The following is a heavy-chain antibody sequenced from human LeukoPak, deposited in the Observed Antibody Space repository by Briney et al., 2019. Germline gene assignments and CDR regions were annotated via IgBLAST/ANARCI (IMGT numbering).Heavy chain of an antibody. Sequence: GGSLRLSCASSGFIFSSHWMHWVRQAPGKGLEWVSRINGDGTKTNYADSVKGRFTVSRDNSKNTLYLQMNSLRAEDTAMYYCARGLGYCTSTTCLLPFDYWGQGTLVTVSS. J-gene: IGHJ4*02. CDR3: ARGLGYCTSTTCLLPFDY. D-gene: IGHD2-2*01. CDR1: GFIFSSHW. CDR2: INGDGTKT. V-gene: IGHV3-74*01.